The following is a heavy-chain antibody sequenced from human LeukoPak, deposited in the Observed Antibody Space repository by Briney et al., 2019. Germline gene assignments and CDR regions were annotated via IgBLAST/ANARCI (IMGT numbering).Heavy chain of an antibody. J-gene: IGHJ2*01. CDR3: ARGDSSSWYAGYFDL. CDR1: GESVSSNSAA. V-gene: IGHV6-1*01. D-gene: IGHD6-13*01. Sequence: SQTLSLTCAISGESVSSNSAAWHWIRQSPSRGLEWMGRTYYRSKWYNDYAVSVKSRITINPDTSKNQFSLQLNSVTPEDTAVYYCARGDSSSWYAGYFDLWGRGTLVTVSS. CDR2: TYYRSKWYN.